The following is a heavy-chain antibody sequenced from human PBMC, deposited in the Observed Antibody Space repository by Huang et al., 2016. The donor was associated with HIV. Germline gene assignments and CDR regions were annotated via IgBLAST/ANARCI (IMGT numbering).Heavy chain of an antibody. Sequence: QVRLVESGGGVVQPGGSLRLSCVASGFTFSSFGMHWGRQGRGNGLGLVACIRHDGTNVDYSDSVKGRFIISRDNSKNTLFLQLVILRADDTAIYYCAKDAKQFCSGGSCYSSNIDYWGQGTLVTVSS. J-gene: IGHJ4*02. CDR1: GFTFSSFG. V-gene: IGHV3-30*02. CDR3: AKDAKQFCSGGSCYSSNIDY. CDR2: IRHDGTNV. D-gene: IGHD2-15*01.